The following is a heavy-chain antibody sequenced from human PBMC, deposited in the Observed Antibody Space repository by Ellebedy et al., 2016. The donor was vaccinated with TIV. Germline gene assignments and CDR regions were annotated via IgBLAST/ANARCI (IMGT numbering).Heavy chain of an antibody. D-gene: IGHD3/OR15-3a*01. J-gene: IGHJ4*02. V-gene: IGHV3-21*01. CDR2: ISRSGNDV. CDR3: AKKARDWYFDV. Sequence: GGSLRLSXTASGFSFSNFGMSWVRQVPGKGLEWVSSISRSGNDVYYADSLKGRLTISRDNANNSLFLQMNSLTGEDTAVYYCAKKARDWYFDVWGQGTLVTVSS. CDR1: GFSFSNFG.